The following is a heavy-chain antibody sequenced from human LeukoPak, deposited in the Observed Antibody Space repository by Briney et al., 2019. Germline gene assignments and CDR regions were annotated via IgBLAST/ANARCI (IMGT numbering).Heavy chain of an antibody. CDR2: IYHSGTT. CDR1: GASITHFY. V-gene: IGHV4-59*01. D-gene: IGHD1-26*01. CDR3: AGEERVVAAPQFDT. J-gene: IGHJ5*02. Sequence: SETLSLTYNVSGASITHFYWSWIRQPPGKGLEWIGYIYHSGTTNYSPSLKSRVTMSLDTSTSQFSLKVNSVTAADTAVYYCAGEERVVAAPQFDTWGQGTLVTVSS.